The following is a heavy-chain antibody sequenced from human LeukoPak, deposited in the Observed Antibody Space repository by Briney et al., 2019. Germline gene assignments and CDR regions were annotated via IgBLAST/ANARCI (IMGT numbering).Heavy chain of an antibody. Sequence: GGSLRLSCAASGFTFSSYWMSWVRQAPGKGLEWVANIKQDGSEKYYVDSVKGRFTISRDNAKNSLYLQMNSLRAEDTAVYYCYGSGYCSGGSCYSSGGNYYYYMDVWGKGTTVTVSS. CDR2: IKQDGSEK. CDR1: GFTFSSYW. CDR3: YGSGYCSGGSCYSSGGNYYYYMDV. D-gene: IGHD2-15*01. J-gene: IGHJ6*03. V-gene: IGHV3-7*01.